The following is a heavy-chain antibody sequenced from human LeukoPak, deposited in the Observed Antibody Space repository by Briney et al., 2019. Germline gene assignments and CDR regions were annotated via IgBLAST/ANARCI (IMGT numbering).Heavy chain of an antibody. CDR1: GGSLSRDRFY. D-gene: IGHD2-21*02. Sequence: SRTLSLTCAVSGGSLSRDRFYWLWSGRPAGKERECIGQIYTSGRTNYNPSLKRRVTISVHTSKNQFSLKLSSVTAADTAVYYCARESPGVTAKNDYWGQGTLVTVSS. J-gene: IGHJ4*02. CDR2: IYTSGRT. V-gene: IGHV4-61*09. CDR3: ARESPGVTAKNDY.